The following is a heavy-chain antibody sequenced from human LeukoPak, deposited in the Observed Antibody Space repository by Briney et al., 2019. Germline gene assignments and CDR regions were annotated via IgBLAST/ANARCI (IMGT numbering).Heavy chain of an antibody. CDR2: ISHSSSTI. J-gene: IGHJ4*02. D-gene: IGHD4-17*01. CDR3: ARVSYGDINY. CDR1: GFTFSSYS. V-gene: IGHV3-48*04. Sequence: PGGSLRLSCAASGFTFSSYSMNWVRQAPGKGLEWVSYISHSSSTIYYADSVKGRFTISRDNAKNSLYLQMNSLRAEDTALYYCARVSYGDINYWGQGTLVTVSS.